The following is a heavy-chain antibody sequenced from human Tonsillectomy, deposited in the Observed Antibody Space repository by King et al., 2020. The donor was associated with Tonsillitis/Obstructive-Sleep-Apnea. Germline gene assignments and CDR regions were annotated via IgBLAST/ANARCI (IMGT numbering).Heavy chain of an antibody. D-gene: IGHD6-19*01. CDR2: TSDRGDNT. V-gene: IGHV3-23*04. CDR3: AGGPAGADYYYMDV. Sequence: VQLVESGGELVQPGGSLRLSCSASGFTFSTYAVSWVRQAPGKGLEWVSSTSDRGDNTFCADSVKGRFTISRDNSKNTLNLRMNRLRPEDTAIYYCAGGPAGADYYYMDVWGKGTAVTVSS. CDR1: GFTFSTYA. J-gene: IGHJ6*03.